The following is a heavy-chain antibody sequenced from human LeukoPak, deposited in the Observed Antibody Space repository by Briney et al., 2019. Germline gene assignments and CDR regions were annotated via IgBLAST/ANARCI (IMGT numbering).Heavy chain of an antibody. J-gene: IGHJ4*02. D-gene: IGHD5-18*01. V-gene: IGHV4-59*01. CDR3: ARDLRSYGFDY. CDR2: IYYSGST. CDR1: GGSISSYY. Sequence: SSETLSLTCTVSGGSISSYYWSWIRQPPGKGLEWIGYIYYSGSTNYNPSLKSRVTISVDTSKNQFSLKLSSVTAADTAVYYCARDLRSYGFDYWGQGTLVTVSS.